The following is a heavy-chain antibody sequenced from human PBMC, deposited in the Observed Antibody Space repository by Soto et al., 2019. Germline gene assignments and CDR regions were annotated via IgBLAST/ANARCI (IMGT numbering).Heavy chain of an antibody. D-gene: IGHD6-6*01. J-gene: IGHJ6*02. V-gene: IGHV5-51*01. CDR1: RYGFASYW. Sequence: GESLKISCHGSRYGFASYWIGWVPQMPGKDLEWMGIVYPGDSDTRYSPSFQGQVTISADKSLRTAYLQWTSLKTSDTALYYCARTRSFTLGFYYDGMDVWGQGTTVTVSS. CDR3: ARTRSFTLGFYYDGMDV. CDR2: VYPGDSDT.